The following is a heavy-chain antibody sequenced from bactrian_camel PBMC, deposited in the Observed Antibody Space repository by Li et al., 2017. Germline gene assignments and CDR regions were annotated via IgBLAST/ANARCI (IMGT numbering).Heavy chain of an antibody. CDR1: EYTFDTYC. J-gene: IGHJ4*01. V-gene: IGHV3S1*01. D-gene: IGHD7*01. CDR2: VFAGRGPT. Sequence: QVQLVESGGGSVQAGGSLRLSCASSEYTFDTYCMAWFRQAPGKERERVALVFAGRGPTWFADSVRGRFTISRDNAKNSMYLQMNNMKSEDTALYYCAMGSGAANDHKGQGTQVTVS.